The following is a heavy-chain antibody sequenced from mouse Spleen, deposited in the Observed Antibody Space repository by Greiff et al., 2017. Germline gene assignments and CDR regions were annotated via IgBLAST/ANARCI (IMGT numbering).Heavy chain of an antibody. CDR2: IHPNSGST. CDR1: GYTFTSYW. CDR3: ARGYDGYYDYFDY. D-gene: IGHD2-3*01. V-gene: IGHV1-64*01. J-gene: IGHJ2*01. Sequence: QVQLKQPGAELVKPGASVKLSCKASGYTFTSYWMHWVKQRPGQGLEWIGMIHPNSGSTNYNEKFKSKATLTVDKSSSTAYMQLSSLTSEDSAVYYCARGYDGYYDYFDYWGQGTTLTVSS.